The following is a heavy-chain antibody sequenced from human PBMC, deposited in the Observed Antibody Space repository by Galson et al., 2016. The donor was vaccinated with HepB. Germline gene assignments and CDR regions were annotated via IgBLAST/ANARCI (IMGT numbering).Heavy chain of an antibody. J-gene: IGHJ4*02. CDR1: GYILSNYW. CDR3: ARQVGATGYLDL. V-gene: IGHV5-51*01. Sequence: AEVKKPGESLKISCKGSGYILSNYWIAWVRQMPGKGLEWMGMIYPGDSDTRYSPSFQGQVTISADKSINTAYLQWSSLKASDTAVYYCARQVGATGYLDLWGQGTLVTVSS. D-gene: IGHD1-26*01. CDR2: IYPGDSDT.